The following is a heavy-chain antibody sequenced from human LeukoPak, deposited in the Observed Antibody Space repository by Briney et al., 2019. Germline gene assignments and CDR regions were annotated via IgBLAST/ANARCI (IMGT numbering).Heavy chain of an antibody. Sequence: GGSLRLSCAASEFTFSNAWMNWVRQGPGKGLEWVGRIKSETDGGTTDYAAPVEGRFTISRDDSKNTVYLQMNSLKTDDTAVYYCTSQYFDYWGQGTLVAVSS. J-gene: IGHJ4*02. CDR1: EFTFSNAW. V-gene: IGHV3-15*01. CDR3: TSQYFDY. CDR2: IKSETDGGTT.